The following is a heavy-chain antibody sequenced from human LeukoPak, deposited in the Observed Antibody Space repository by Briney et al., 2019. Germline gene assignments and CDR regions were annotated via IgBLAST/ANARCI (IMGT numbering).Heavy chain of an antibody. CDR1: GASISSDAYY. D-gene: IGHD6-13*01. Sequence: SETLSLTCTVSGASISSDAYYWNWIRQPPGKGLEWIGYIYHSGSTYYNPSLKSRVTISVDRSKNQFSLKLSSVTAADTAVYYCARDESSSSLRGGGRRNWFDPWGQGTLVTVSS. CDR3: ARDESSSSLRGGGRRNWFDP. CDR2: IYHSGST. J-gene: IGHJ5*02. V-gene: IGHV4-30-2*01.